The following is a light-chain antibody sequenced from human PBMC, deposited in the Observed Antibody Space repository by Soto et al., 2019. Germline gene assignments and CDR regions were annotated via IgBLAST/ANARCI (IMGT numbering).Light chain of an antibody. J-gene: IGLJ1*01. CDR3: CSYAGSSTYV. Sequence: QSVLTQPASVSGSPGQSITISCTGTSSDVGSYNLVSWYQQHPGKAPKLMIYEGSKRPSGVSNRFSGSKSGNTASLTISGVQAEDEADYYCCSYAGSSTYVFGPGTKVTVL. CDR1: SSDVGSYNL. CDR2: EGS. V-gene: IGLV2-23*01.